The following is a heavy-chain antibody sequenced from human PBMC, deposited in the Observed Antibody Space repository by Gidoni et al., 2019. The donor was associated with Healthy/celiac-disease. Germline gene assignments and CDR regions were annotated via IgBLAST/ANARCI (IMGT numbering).Heavy chain of an antibody. V-gene: IGHV4-4*02. CDR1: GGSISSSTW. CDR2: IYHSGSP. J-gene: IGHJ6*02. D-gene: IGHD3-10*01. CDR3: ARRAGNYYGPGSDYYGMDV. Sequence: QVQLQESGPGLVKPSGTLSLTCAVSGGSISSSTWWSWVRQPPGKGLEWIGEIYHSGSPNYNPSLKSRVTISVDKSKNQFSLKLSSVTAADTAVYYCARRAGNYYGPGSDYYGMDVWGQGTTVTVSS.